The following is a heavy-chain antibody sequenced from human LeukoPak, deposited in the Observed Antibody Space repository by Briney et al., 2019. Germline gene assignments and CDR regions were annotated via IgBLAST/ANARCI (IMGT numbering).Heavy chain of an antibody. D-gene: IGHD2-2*02. Sequence: PSETLSLTCAVYGGSFSGYYWSWIRQPPGKGLEWIGEINHSGSTNYNPSLKSRVTISVDTSKNQFSLKLSSVTAADTAVYYCARVGVVVPAATPNWFDPWDQGTLVTVSS. CDR3: ARVGVVVPAATPNWFDP. CDR1: GGSFSGYY. CDR2: INHSGST. V-gene: IGHV4-34*01. J-gene: IGHJ5*02.